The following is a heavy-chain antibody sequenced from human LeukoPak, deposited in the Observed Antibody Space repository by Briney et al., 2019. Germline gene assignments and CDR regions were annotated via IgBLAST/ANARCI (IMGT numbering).Heavy chain of an antibody. J-gene: IGHJ4*02. Sequence: GESLKISCKGSGYSFTSYWISWVRQMPGKGLEWMGRIDPSDSYTNYSPSCQGHVTISADKSISTAYLQWSSLKASDTAMYYCARRGPTVTTPRGIDYWGQGTLVTVSS. D-gene: IGHD4-17*01. V-gene: IGHV5-10-1*01. CDR1: GYSFTSYW. CDR2: IDPSDSYT. CDR3: ARRGPTVTTPRGIDY.